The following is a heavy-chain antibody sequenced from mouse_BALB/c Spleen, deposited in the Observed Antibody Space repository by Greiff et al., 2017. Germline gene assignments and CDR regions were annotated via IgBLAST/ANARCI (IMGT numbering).Heavy chain of an antibody. CDR3: ARVDGYFDY. CDR1: GYSITSDYA. D-gene: IGHD2-3*01. Sequence: DVQLQESGPGLVKPSQSLSLTCTVTGYSITSDYAWNWIRQFPGNKLEWMGYISYSGSTSYNPSLKSRISITRDTSKNQFFLQLNSVTTEDTATYYCARVDGYFDYWGQGTTLTVSS. V-gene: IGHV3-2*02. J-gene: IGHJ2*01. CDR2: ISYSGST.